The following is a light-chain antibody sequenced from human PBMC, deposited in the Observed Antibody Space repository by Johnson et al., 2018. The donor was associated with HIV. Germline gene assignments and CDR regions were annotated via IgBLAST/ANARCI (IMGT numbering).Light chain of an antibody. CDR3: GIWDRSLSAYV. CDR1: SSNIGSSP. Sequence: QSVLTQPPSASGTPGQRVTISCSGSSSNIGSSPVNWYQQLPGTAPKLLIYRNNQRPSGVPDRFSGSKSGTSASLAISGLQAGDEADYYCGIWDRSLSAYVFGTGTKVTVL. J-gene: IGLJ1*01. CDR2: RNN. V-gene: IGLV1-44*01.